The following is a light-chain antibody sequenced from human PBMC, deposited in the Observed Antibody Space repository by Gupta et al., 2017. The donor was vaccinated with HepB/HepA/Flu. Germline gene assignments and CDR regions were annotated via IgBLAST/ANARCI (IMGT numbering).Light chain of an antibody. CDR2: GSS. V-gene: IGKV1-39*01. Sequence: IQMTQSPSSLSASVGDRVTITCRASQRVSTYLNWYQQKPGKVPKLLIYGSSTLQGGVPSRFSGSGSGTDFTLTISSLQPEDFATYYCQQSYSSLRTFGGGTKVEV. J-gene: IGKJ4*02. CDR3: QQSYSSLRT. CDR1: QRVSTY.